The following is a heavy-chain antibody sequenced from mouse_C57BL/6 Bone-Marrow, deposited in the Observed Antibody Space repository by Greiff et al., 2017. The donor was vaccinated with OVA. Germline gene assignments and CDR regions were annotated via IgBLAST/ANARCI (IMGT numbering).Heavy chain of an antibody. J-gene: IGHJ4*01. D-gene: IGHD2-3*01. CDR3: ARGLLQAMDY. CDR2: IYPGDGDT. V-gene: IGHV1-82*01. CDR1: GYAFSSSW. Sequence: QVQLQQPGPELVKPGASVKISCKASGYAFSSSWMNWVKQRPGKGLEWIGRIYPGDGDTNYNGKFKGKATLTADKSSSTAYMQLSSLTSEDSAVYFCARGLLQAMDYWGQGTSVTVSS.